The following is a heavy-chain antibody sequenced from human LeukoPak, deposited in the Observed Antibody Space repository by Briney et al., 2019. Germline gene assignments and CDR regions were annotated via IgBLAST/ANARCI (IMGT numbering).Heavy chain of an antibody. CDR2: INHSGST. CDR1: GRSFSGYY. D-gene: IGHD6-19*01. CDR3: ARWECSGWPSKGTESYYIDY. V-gene: IGHV4-34*01. Sequence: SETLSLTCAVYGRSFSGYYWSWIRQPPEKGLEWIGEINHSGSTNYNPTLKSRVTISVDKSKNQFSLKLSSVTAADTAVYYCARWECSGWPSKGTESYYIDYWGQGTLVTVSS. J-gene: IGHJ4*02.